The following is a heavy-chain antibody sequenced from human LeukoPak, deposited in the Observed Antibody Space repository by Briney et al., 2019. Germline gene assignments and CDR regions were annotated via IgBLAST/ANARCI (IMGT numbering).Heavy chain of an antibody. D-gene: IGHD3-16*02. V-gene: IGHV1-69*04. CDR1: GGTFSSYA. Sequence: ASVKVSCKASGGTFSSYAISWVRQASGQGLEWMGRIIPILGIANYAQKFQGRVTITADKSTSTAYMELSSLRSEDTAVYYCARDDIRLGELSPSDYWGQGTLVTVSS. CDR3: ARDDIRLGELSPSDY. J-gene: IGHJ4*02. CDR2: IIPILGIA.